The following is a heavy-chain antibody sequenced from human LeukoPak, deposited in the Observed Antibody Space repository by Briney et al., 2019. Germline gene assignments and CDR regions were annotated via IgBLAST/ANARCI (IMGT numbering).Heavy chain of an antibody. V-gene: IGHV1-2*02. CDR1: GYTFTGYY. CDR2: INPNSGVT. Sequence: ASVKVSCTASGYTFTGYYMHWVRQAPGQGLEWMGWINPNSGVTNYAQKFQGRVTMTRDTSISTAYMDLNWLRSGDTALYYCVTGRYCSGGLCYWTFDYWGQGTLVTVSS. J-gene: IGHJ4*02. D-gene: IGHD2-15*01. CDR3: VTGRYCSGGLCYWTFDY.